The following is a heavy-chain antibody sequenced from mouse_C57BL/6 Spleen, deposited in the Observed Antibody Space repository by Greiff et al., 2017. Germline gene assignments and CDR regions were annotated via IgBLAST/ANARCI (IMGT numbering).Heavy chain of an antibody. Sequence: EVTLVESGGGLVKPGGSLKLSCAASGFTFSDYGMHWVRQAPEKGLEWVAYISSGSSTIYYADTVKGRFTISRDNAKNTLFLQMTSLRSEDTAMYYCARLISYYGSSYYAMDYWGQGTSVTVSS. J-gene: IGHJ4*01. CDR3: ARLISYYGSSYYAMDY. D-gene: IGHD1-1*01. CDR2: ISSGSSTI. V-gene: IGHV5-17*01. CDR1: GFTFSDYG.